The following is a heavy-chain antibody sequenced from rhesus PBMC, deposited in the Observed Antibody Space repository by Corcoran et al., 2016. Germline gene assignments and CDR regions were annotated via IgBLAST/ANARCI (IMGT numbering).Heavy chain of an antibody. V-gene: IGHV4-165*01. CDR3: ARLVAAGVKSFDY. CDR1: GGALRGYY. CDR2: ISGSSGST. Sequence: QVQLQESGPGLGKPSETLSLTCGASGGALRGYYWGWIRTPPGKGLGGIGYISGSSGSTDYNPSLKSRATLSTDTSKNQLSLKLRSVTAADTAIYYCARLVAAGVKSFDYWGQGVLVTVSS. J-gene: IGHJ4*01. D-gene: IGHD6-13*01.